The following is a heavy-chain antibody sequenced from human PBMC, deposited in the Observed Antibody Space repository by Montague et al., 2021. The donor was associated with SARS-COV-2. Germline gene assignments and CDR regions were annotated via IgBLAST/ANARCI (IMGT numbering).Heavy chain of an antibody. Sequence: SETLSLTCAVYGGSLSGFYWTWIRQAPGKGLEWIGYIYYDGSSNYNPSLRSRVTISMQTSRNQVSLRLSSVTAADTALYYCARSQWHNWYFDLWGRGTLVTVSS. CDR1: GGSLSGFY. V-gene: IGHV4-59*01. CDR3: ARSQWHNWYFDL. J-gene: IGHJ2*01. CDR2: IYYDGSS. D-gene: IGHD2-8*01.